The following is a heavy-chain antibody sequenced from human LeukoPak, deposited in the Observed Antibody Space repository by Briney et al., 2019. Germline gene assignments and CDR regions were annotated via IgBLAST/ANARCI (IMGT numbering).Heavy chain of an antibody. CDR2: ISPSGGST. CDR3: AKNIWFGESSDAFDI. CDR1: GYTFTSNY. V-gene: IGHV1-2*02. D-gene: IGHD3-10*01. J-gene: IGHJ3*02. Sequence: ASVKVSCKAFGYTFTSNYMHWVRQAPGQGPEWMGVISPSGGSTTYAQKFQGRVTMTRDTSISTAYMELSRLTSDDTAVYYCAKNIWFGESSDAFDIWGQGTMVTVSS.